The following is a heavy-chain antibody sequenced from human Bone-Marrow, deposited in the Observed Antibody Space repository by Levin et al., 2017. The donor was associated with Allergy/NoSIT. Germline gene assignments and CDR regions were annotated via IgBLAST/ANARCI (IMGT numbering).Heavy chain of an antibody. CDR2: IYWDDDK. CDR1: GFSLSTSGVG. V-gene: IGHV2-5*02. D-gene: IGHD6-19*01. J-gene: IGHJ4*02. CDR3: AHSKSLMWGRDSVAGMVRGAQPSGDYFDY. Sequence: TLSLTCTFSGFSLSTSGVGVGWIRQPPGKALEWLALIYWDDDKRYSPSLKSRLTITKDTSKNQVVLTMTNMDPVDTATYYCAHSKSLMWGRDSVAGMVRGAQPSGDYFDYWGQGTLVTVSS.